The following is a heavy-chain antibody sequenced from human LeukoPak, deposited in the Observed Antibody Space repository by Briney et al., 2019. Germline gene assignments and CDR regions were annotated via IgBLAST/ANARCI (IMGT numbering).Heavy chain of an antibody. CDR3: ATYDNWVAGDV. CDR2: IKKDGSEE. D-gene: IGHD5-24*01. Sequence: GGSLRLACAASGFSFSDSWMSWVRQAPGKGPEWVANIKKDGSEEHYVDSVKGRFIVSRDNARQSFFLEMKSLRVEDTAAYYCATYDNWVAGDVWGQGTTVSVSS. CDR1: GFSFSDSW. V-gene: IGHV3-7*01. J-gene: IGHJ6*02.